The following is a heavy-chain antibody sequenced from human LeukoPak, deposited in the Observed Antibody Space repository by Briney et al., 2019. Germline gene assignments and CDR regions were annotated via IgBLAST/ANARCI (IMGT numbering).Heavy chain of an antibody. D-gene: IGHD3-9*01. CDR1: GFTFSSYE. J-gene: IGHJ5*02. Sequence: HPGGSLRLSCAASGFTFSSYEMNWVRQAPGKGLEWVSYISSSGSTIYYADSVKGRFTISRDNAKNSLYLQMNSLRAEDTAVYYCARDMVRYFDWLLCPWGQGTLVTVSS. CDR3: ARDMVRYFDWLLCP. V-gene: IGHV3-48*03. CDR2: ISSSGSTI.